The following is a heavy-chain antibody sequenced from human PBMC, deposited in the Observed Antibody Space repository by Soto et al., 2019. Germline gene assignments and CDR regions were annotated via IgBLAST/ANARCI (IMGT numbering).Heavy chain of an antibody. CDR2: IIPIFGTA. J-gene: IGHJ6*02. Sequence: SVKVSCKASGGTFSSYAISWVRQAPGQGLEWMGGIIPIFGTANYAQKFQGRVTITADESTSTAYMELSSLRSEDTALYHCARVMTTVTRYYYYYGIAVWGQGTTVTVAS. CDR1: GGTFSSYA. V-gene: IGHV1-69*13. D-gene: IGHD4-17*01. CDR3: ARVMTTVTRYYYYYGIAV.